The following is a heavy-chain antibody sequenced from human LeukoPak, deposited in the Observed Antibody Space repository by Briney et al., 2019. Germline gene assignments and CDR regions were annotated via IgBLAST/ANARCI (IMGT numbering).Heavy chain of an antibody. CDR1: GGSISSGGYS. J-gene: IGHJ4*02. CDR2: IYHSGST. CDR3: ASADYYGSGSYYPSSDY. D-gene: IGHD3-10*01. Sequence: PSETLSLTCAVSGGSISSGGYSWSWIRQPPGKGLEWIGYIYHSGSTYYNPSLKSRVTISVDRSKTQFSLKLSSVTAADTAVYYCASADYYGSGSYYPSSDYWGQGTLVTVSS. V-gene: IGHV4-30-2*01.